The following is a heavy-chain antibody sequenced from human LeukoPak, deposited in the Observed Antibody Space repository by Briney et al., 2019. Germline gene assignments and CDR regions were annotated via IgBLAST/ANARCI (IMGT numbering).Heavy chain of an antibody. CDR2: SAYNGNT. D-gene: IGHD6-13*01. Sequence: SAYNGNTNYAQKLQGRVTMTTDTSTSTAYMELRSLRSDDTAVYYCARDRTNKYSSSLKIDYWGQGTLVTVSS. V-gene: IGHV1-18*01. CDR3: ARDRTNKYSSSLKIDY. J-gene: IGHJ4*02.